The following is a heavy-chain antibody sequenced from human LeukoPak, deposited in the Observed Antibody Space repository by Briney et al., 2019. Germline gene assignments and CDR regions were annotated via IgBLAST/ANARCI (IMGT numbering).Heavy chain of an antibody. CDR2: IYYSGST. CDR3: ATPGIAAAGTAYFQH. CDR1: GGSISSYY. J-gene: IGHJ1*01. Sequence: SETLSLTCTVSGGSISSYYWSWIRQPPGKGLEWIGYIYYSGSTNYNPSLKSRVTISVDTSKNQFSLKLSSVTAADTAVYYCATPGIAAAGTAYFQHWGQGTLVTVSS. D-gene: IGHD6-13*01. V-gene: IGHV4-59*01.